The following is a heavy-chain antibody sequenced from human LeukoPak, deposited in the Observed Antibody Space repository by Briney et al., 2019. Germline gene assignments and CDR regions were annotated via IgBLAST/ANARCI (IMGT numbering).Heavy chain of an antibody. Sequence: GGSLRLSCAASGFTVTSNYMNWVRQAPGKGLEWVSVTYSGGGTYYADSVKGRFTISRDNSKNTLYLQINSLRTEDTAVYYCATSQLLWFGELDCWGQGTLVTVSS. J-gene: IGHJ4*02. D-gene: IGHD3-10*01. CDR1: GFTVTSNY. CDR3: ATSQLLWFGELDC. CDR2: TYSGGGT. V-gene: IGHV3-53*05.